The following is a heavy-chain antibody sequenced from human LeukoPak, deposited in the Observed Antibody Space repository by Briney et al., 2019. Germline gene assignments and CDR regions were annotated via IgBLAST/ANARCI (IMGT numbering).Heavy chain of an antibody. CDR3: AKPARTDYADY. CDR1: GFRFSNYG. J-gene: IGHJ4*02. D-gene: IGHD1-14*01. Sequence: PGGSLRLSCVASGFRFSNYGMNWVRQAPGKGLEWVSAISGSGGSTYYADSVKGRFTISRDNSKNTLYLQMNSLRAEDTAVYYCAKPARTDYADYWGQGTLVTVSS. CDR2: ISGSGGST. V-gene: IGHV3-23*01.